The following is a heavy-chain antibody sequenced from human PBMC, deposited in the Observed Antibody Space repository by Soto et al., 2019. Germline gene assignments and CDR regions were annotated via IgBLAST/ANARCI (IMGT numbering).Heavy chain of an antibody. CDR2: ISGMGGST. D-gene: IGHD2-2*01. Sequence: GGSLRLSCAASGFTFSSYAMSWVRQAPGEGLEWVAAISGMGGSTYYSDSVKGRFTISRDNSKNTLFLQMNSRRAADKAVYYCAKDTSGGSISDFDIWGKGTMVTVSS. CDR1: GFTFSSYA. V-gene: IGHV3-23*01. CDR3: AKDTSGGSISDFDI. J-gene: IGHJ3*02.